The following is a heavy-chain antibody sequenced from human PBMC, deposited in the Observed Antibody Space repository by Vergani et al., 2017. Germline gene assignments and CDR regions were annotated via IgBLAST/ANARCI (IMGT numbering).Heavy chain of an antibody. CDR1: GSSIRSSNYY. Sequence: QLQLQESGPGLVKPSATLSLTCSVSGSSIRSSNYYWGWIRQPPGKGLECIASIYYSGSTYYNPSLKSRVTISDDTSKNQFSLKLSSVTAADTAVYFCAGHSTVEWLVKLGWIDPWGQGSLVTVSS. V-gene: IGHV4-39*01. J-gene: IGHJ5*02. CDR3: AGHSTVEWLVKLGWIDP. CDR2: IYYSGST. D-gene: IGHD6-19*01.